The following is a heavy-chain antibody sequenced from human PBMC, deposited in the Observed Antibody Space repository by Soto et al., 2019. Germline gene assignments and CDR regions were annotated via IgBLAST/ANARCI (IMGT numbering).Heavy chain of an antibody. CDR2: IGTAGDT. V-gene: IGHV3-13*01. Sequence: GGSLRLSCAASGFTFSSYDMHWVRQATGKGLEWVSAIGTAGDTYYPGSVKDRFTISRENAKNSLYLQMNRLRAGDTAVYYCARGHYGSGSYYKNYYYGMDVWGHGTT. J-gene: IGHJ6*02. CDR3: ARGHYGSGSYYKNYYYGMDV. D-gene: IGHD3-10*01. CDR1: GFTFSSYD.